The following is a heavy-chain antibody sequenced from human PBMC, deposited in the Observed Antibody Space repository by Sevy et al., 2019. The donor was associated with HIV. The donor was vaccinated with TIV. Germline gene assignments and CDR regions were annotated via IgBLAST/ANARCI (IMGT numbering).Heavy chain of an antibody. Sequence: GGSLRLSCAASGFTFSSYAMHWVRQAPGKGLEYVSAISSNGGSTYHAESVKGRFTISRDKSKNTLYLQMGSLRAEDTAVYYCARGGYDSSGYYYDTMVDYWGQGTLVTVSS. D-gene: IGHD3-22*01. CDR2: ISSNGGST. CDR3: ARGGYDSSGYYYDTMVDY. J-gene: IGHJ4*02. CDR1: GFTFSSYA. V-gene: IGHV3-64*02.